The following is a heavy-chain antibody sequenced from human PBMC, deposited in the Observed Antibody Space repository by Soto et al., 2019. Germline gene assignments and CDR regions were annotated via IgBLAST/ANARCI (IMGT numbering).Heavy chain of an antibody. V-gene: IGHV1-18*01. CDR2: ISPYTGNT. J-gene: IGHJ6*02. Sequence: QVQLVQSGDEVKKPGASVKVSCKASGYIFVNYGIAWVRQAPGQGLEWMGWISPYTGNTHSASKVQGRLTMTTDTATSTAYMDLGILTSDDTAVYYCVMVDNYVTPTPQDVLGQGTTVTVSS. CDR1: GYIFVNYG. CDR3: VMVDNYVTPTPQDV. D-gene: IGHD3-16*01.